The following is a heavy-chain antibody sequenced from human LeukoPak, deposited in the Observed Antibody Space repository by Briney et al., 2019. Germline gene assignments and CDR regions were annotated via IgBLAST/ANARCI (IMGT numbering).Heavy chain of an antibody. CDR2: IKSKTDGGTT. V-gene: IGHV3-15*01. CDR3: TTEYCSSTSCSDAFDI. Sequence: PGGSLRLSCAASGFTFSNAWMSWVRQAPGKGLEWVGRIKSKTDGGTTDYAAPVKGRCTISRDDSKNTLYLQMNSLKTEDTAVYYCTTEYCSSTSCSDAFDIWGQGTMVTVSS. J-gene: IGHJ3*02. CDR1: GFTFSNAW. D-gene: IGHD2-2*01.